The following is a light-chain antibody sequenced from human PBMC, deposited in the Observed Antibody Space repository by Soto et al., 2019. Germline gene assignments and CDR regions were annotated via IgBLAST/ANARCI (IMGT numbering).Light chain of an antibody. V-gene: IGKV3-15*01. CDR3: QQYNNWPPCT. J-gene: IGKJ1*01. Sequence: EIVMTQSPATLSVSPGERATLSCRASQSVSSNLAWYQQKPGQAPRILIYGASTRATDIPARFSGSGSGTDFTLTISSLQSEDFAVNYCQQYNNWPPCTFGQGSKVEIK. CDR1: QSVSSN. CDR2: GAS.